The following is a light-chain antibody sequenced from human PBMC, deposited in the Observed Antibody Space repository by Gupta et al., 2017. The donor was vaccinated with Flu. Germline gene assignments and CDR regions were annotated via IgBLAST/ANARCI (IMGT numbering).Light chain of an antibody. CDR3: SSYASSNNWV. Sequence: QSALTQPPSASGSPGPSVTISCTGTSSDVGGYNYVSWYQQHPGKAPKLMIYEVSKRPSGVPDRFSASKSGTTASLTVSGHQDEEEGDYYCSSYASSNNWVFGGGTKLTV. CDR1: SSDVGGYNY. J-gene: IGLJ3*02. CDR2: EVS. V-gene: IGLV2-8*01.